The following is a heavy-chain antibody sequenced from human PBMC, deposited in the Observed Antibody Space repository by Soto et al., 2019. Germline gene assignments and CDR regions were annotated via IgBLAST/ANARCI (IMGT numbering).Heavy chain of an antibody. Sequence: QVQLVQSGAEVKKPGASVKVSCKASGYTFTSYDINWVRQATGQGLEWMGWMNPNSGNTCYAQKFQGRVTMTRNTSISTAYMELSSLRSEDTAVYYCARERSAAGTGGFDPWGQGTLVTVSS. CDR1: GYTFTSYD. J-gene: IGHJ5*02. CDR2: MNPNSGNT. D-gene: IGHD6-13*01. CDR3: ARERSAAGTGGFDP. V-gene: IGHV1-8*01.